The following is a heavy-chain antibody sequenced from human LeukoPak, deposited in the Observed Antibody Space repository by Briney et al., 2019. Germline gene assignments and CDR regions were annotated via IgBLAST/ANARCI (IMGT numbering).Heavy chain of an antibody. CDR2: SRNKANTYTT. CDR3: VRAGSGWYD. Sequence: GGSLRLSCAASGFTFSDHYMDWVRQAPGKGLEWVGRSRNKANTYTTDYAASVKGRFAILRDDSRTSLYLQMNSLKSEDTAVYYCVRAGSGWYDWGQGTLVTVSS. V-gene: IGHV3-72*01. CDR1: GFTFSDHY. D-gene: IGHD6-19*01. J-gene: IGHJ4*02.